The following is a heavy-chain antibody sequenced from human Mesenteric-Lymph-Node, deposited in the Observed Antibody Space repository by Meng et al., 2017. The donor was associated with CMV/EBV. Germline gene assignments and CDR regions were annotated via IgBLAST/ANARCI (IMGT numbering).Heavy chain of an antibody. J-gene: IGHJ5*02. CDR3: AGAYQLLWGGWFDP. CDR1: GGAVRGND. D-gene: IGHD2-2*01. CDR2: INHRGNT. Sequence: AVEGGAVRGNDWSGSRQSPGEGLEWIGEINHRGNTNLKPAHKSGGTISVDTTKNQFSLNLHSVTAAETAVYYCAGAYQLLWGGWFDPWGQGTLVTVSS. V-gene: IGHV4-34*01.